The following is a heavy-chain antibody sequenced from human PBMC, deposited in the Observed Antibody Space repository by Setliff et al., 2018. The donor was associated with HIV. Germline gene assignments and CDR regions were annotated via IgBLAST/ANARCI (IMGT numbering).Heavy chain of an antibody. CDR2: MYNSESI. CDR1: GGSFSAYY. Sequence: SETLSLTCAVYGGSFSAYYWSWIRQSAGKGLEWIGRMYNSESINYNLSLKTRVTISIDSSKNQFSLKLTSVTAADTAVYYCARTRGSGSYWGWFDPWGQGTLVTVSS. V-gene: IGHV4-59*10. CDR3: ARTRGSGSYWGWFDP. J-gene: IGHJ5*02. D-gene: IGHD3-10*01.